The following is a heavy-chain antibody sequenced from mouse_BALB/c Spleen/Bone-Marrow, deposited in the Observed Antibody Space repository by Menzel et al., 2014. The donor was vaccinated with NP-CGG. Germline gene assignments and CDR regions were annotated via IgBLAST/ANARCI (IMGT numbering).Heavy chain of an antibody. CDR3: GRGNYDYDSWFGY. J-gene: IGHJ3*01. V-gene: IGHV1-37*01. Sequence: VQLQQSGPELVKPGASVKISCKASGYSFTAYFMNWMKQSHGKSLEWIGRINPYNGDPFYNQKFKGKATLTVDKSSSTAHMELLSLTSEDSAVYYCGRGNYDYDSWFGYWGQGTLVTVSA. D-gene: IGHD2-4*01. CDR1: GYSFTAYF. CDR2: INPYNGDP.